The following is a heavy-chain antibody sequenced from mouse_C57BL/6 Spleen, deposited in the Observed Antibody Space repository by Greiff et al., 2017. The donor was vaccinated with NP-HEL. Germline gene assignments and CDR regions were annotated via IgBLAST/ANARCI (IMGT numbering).Heavy chain of an antibody. Sequence: QVQLQQPGAELVLPGASVKLSCKASGYTFTSYWLHWVKQRPGQGLEWIGEIDPSDSYTTYNQKFKGKSTLTVDKSSSTAYMQLSSLTSEDSAVYYCARSGIIITTVLDYGGQGTTLTVSS. CDR3: ARSGIIITTVLDY. J-gene: IGHJ2*01. CDR1: GYTFTSYW. D-gene: IGHD1-1*01. CDR2: IDPSDSYT. V-gene: IGHV1-69*01.